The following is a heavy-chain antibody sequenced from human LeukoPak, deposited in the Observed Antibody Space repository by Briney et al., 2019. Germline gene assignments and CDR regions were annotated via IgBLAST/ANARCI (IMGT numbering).Heavy chain of an antibody. CDR2: INGDGSTT. Sequence: GGSLRLSCAASGFTFSSYWMYWVRRAPGKGLVWVSGINGDGSTTNYADSVKGRFTISRDNAKNTLVLQMNSLRAEDTAVYYCASPPLERCGGRSCYPYFDYWGQGTLATVSS. D-gene: IGHD2-15*01. CDR1: GFTFSSYW. V-gene: IGHV3-74*01. J-gene: IGHJ4*02. CDR3: ASPPLERCGGRSCYPYFDY.